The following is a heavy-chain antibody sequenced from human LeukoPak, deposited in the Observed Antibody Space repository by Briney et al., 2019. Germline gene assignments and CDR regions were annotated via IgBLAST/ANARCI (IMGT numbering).Heavy chain of an antibody. CDR2: INHSGST. Sequence: PLETLSLTCAVYGGPFSGYHWSWIRQPPGKGLEGIGEINHSGSTNYNPSLKSRLTISVDTSKNQFSLQLSSVTAADTAVYYCARGKIAGPGARIDYWGQGTLVTVSS. V-gene: IGHV4-34*01. CDR3: ARGKIAGPGARIDY. D-gene: IGHD2-21*01. J-gene: IGHJ4*02. CDR1: GGPFSGYH.